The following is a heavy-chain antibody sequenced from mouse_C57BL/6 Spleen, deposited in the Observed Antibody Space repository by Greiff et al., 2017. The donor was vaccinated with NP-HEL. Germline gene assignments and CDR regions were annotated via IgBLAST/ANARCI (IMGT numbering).Heavy chain of an antibody. CDR3: TTNYGSSYEDY. CDR2: IDPENGDT. J-gene: IGHJ2*01. Sequence: VQLQESGAELVRPGASVKLSCTASGFNIKDDYMHWVKQRPEQGLEWIGWIDPENGDTEYASKFQGKATITADTSSNTAYLQLSSLTSEDTAVYYCTTNYGSSYEDYWGQGTTLTVSS. V-gene: IGHV14-4*01. D-gene: IGHD1-1*01. CDR1: GFNIKDDY.